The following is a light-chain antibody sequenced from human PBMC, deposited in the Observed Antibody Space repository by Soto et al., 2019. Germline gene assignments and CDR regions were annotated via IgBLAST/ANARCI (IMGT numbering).Light chain of an antibody. Sequence: QPVLTQPPSVSGAPGQRVTISCTGSSSNIGAAYDVHWYQHLPGTAPKLLIYGNTNRPSGVPDRFSGSKSGTSASLAITGLQAEDEADYYCQSYDSSLSGSVFGGGTKLTVL. CDR3: QSYDSSLSGSV. J-gene: IGLJ2*01. CDR1: SSNIGAAYD. V-gene: IGLV1-40*01. CDR2: GNT.